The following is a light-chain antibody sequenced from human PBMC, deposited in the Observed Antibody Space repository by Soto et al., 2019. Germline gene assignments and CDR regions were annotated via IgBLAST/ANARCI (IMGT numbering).Light chain of an antibody. J-gene: IGKJ2*01. Sequence: DIQMTQFPSTLSASVGDRVTITCRASQSISAWLAWYQLKPGKAPNLLISKASTLDSGVPSRFSGSGSWTEFTLTISSLQPDEFATYFCQQYNNYPFTFGQGTMLEIK. CDR3: QQYNNYPFT. V-gene: IGKV1-5*03. CDR1: QSISAW. CDR2: KAS.